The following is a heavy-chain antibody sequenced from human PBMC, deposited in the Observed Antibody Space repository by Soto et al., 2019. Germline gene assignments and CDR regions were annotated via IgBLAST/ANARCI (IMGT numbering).Heavy chain of an antibody. CDR3: ARRNYDFWSGYYQNYYYYGMDV. CDR2: IYYSGST. D-gene: IGHD3-3*01. J-gene: IGHJ6*02. CDR1: GGSISSSSYY. Sequence: SETLSLTCTVSGGSISSSSYYWGWIRQPPGKGLEWIGSIYYSGSTYYNPSLKSRVTISVDTSKNQFSLKLSSVTAADTAVYYCARRNYDFWSGYYQNYYYYGMDVWGQGTTVTVSS. V-gene: IGHV4-39*01.